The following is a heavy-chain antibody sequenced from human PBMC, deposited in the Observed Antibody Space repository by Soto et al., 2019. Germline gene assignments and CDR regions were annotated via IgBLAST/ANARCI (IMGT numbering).Heavy chain of an antibody. Sequence: QVQLVQSGAEVKKSGASVKVSCKASGFTLNEFGVSWVRQAPGQGLEWMGWISGHDGNTNFAQKYEGRVTMTIDSSTSTAYMELRNLRSDDTAMYYCAREEWFGQTPFDSWGQGTLVTVSS. CDR3: AREEWFGQTPFDS. CDR1: GFTLNEFG. CDR2: ISGHDGNT. D-gene: IGHD3-10*01. V-gene: IGHV1-18*01. J-gene: IGHJ4*02.